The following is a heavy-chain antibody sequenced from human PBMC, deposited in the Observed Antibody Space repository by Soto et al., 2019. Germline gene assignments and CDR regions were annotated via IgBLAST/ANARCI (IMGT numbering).Heavy chain of an antibody. CDR1: GYTFTNYG. V-gene: IGHV1-18*01. Sequence: QVQLVQSGAEVKKPGASVKVSCKASGYTFTNYGINWVRQAPGQGLEWMGWISANNGNTHYAQKLQGRVTMTTDTSTSTAYMERRSLRSDDTAVYYCARVQSGYDFAYWGQGTLVTVSS. CDR2: ISANNGNT. J-gene: IGHJ4*02. CDR3: ARVQSGYDFAY. D-gene: IGHD5-12*01.